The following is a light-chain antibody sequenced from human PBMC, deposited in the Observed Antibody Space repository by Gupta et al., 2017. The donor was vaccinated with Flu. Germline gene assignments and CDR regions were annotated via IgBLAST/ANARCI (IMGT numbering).Light chain of an antibody. J-gene: IGLJ1*01. V-gene: IGLV2-8*01. Sequence: QTALTQPPSASGSPGQSVTISCTGTSDDVGGFNYVSWYQQPPGRAPNLIIYDVSKRTSGFPARFSGSKAGITASLTVSGRQAEEEADYYCSADAFSNKRVFGTGTKVTVL. CDR3: SADAFSNKRV. CDR2: DVS. CDR1: SDDVGGFNY.